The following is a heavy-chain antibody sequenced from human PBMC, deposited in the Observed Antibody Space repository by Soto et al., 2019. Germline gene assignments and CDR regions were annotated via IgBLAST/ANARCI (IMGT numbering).Heavy chain of an antibody. D-gene: IGHD6-13*01. Sequence: SETLSLTCTVSGGSISSSSYYWGWIRQPPGKGLEWIGSIYYSGSTYYNPSLKSRVTISVDTSKNQFSLKLSSVTAADTAVYYCARTTSSTPSWFDPWGQGTLVTVSS. CDR2: IYYSGST. CDR1: GGSISSSSYY. CDR3: ARTTSSTPSWFDP. V-gene: IGHV4-39*01. J-gene: IGHJ5*02.